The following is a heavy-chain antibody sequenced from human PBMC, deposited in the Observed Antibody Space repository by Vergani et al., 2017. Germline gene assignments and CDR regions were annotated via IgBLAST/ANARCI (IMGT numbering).Heavy chain of an antibody. CDR1: GFTFGTYA. D-gene: IGHD1-26*01. CDR2: LTGGGGST. V-gene: IGHV3-23*01. CDR3: VKDAGSYENCFDS. J-gene: IGHJ5*01. Sequence: EVQLLESGGSLKQPGGSVRLSCAASGFTFGTYAMHWVRQAPGKGLEWVSALTGGGGSTYYADSFKGRFIISRDNSRDTLYLQMNSLRPEDTATYYCVKDAGSYENCFDSWGQGTLFTVSS.